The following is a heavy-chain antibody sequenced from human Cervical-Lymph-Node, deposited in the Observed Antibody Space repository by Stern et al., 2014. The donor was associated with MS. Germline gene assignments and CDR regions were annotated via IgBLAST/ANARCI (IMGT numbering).Heavy chain of an antibody. Sequence: EHLVESVPGLVKPSETLSLTCTVSGGSISSYYWSWIRQPPGKGLEWIGYIYYSGSTNYNPSLKSRVTISVDTSKNQFSLKLSSVTAADTAVYYCARGVTGVPFDPWGQGTLVTVSS. CDR3: ARGVTGVPFDP. J-gene: IGHJ5*02. CDR1: GGSISSYY. V-gene: IGHV4-59*01. D-gene: IGHD2-21*02. CDR2: IYYSGST.